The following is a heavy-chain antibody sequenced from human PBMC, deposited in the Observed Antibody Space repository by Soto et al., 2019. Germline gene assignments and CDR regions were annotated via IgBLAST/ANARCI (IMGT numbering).Heavy chain of an antibody. J-gene: IGHJ4*02. V-gene: IGHV1-8*01. CDR3: AGLYHYDSSGYYDY. CDR2: MDPNSGST. D-gene: IGHD3-22*01. Sequence: ASVKVSCKASGYTFTTYDINWVRQAPGQGLEWLGWMDPNSGSTGCAQNFQGRITMTRNISTSTFHMELSSLTSEDTAVYYCAGLYHYDSSGYYDYWGQGTLGTVSS. CDR1: GYTFTTYD.